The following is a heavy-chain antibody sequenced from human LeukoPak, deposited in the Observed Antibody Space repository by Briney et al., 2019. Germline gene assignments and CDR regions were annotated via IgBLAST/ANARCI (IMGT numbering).Heavy chain of an antibody. J-gene: IGHJ4*02. V-gene: IGHV3-30-3*01. CDR2: ISYDGSNK. D-gene: IGHD3-10*01. CDR1: GFTFSSYA. Sequence: GGSLRLSCAASGFTFSSYAMHRVRQAPGKGLEWVAVISYDGSNKYYADSVKGRFTISRDNSKNTLYLQMNSLRAEDTAVYYCARASGTDYRGQGTLVTVSS. CDR3: ARASGTDY.